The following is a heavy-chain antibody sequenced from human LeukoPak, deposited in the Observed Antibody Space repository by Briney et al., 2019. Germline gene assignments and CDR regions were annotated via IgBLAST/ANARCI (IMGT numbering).Heavy chain of an antibody. CDR1: GFTFSSYS. J-gene: IGHJ6*02. V-gene: IGHV3-21*01. D-gene: IGHD2-15*01. Sequence: KPGGSLRLSCAASGFTFSSYSMNWVRQAPGKGLEWVSSISSSSSYIYYADSVKGRFTISRDNAKNSLYLQMNSLRVEDTAMYYCARVGCSGGRCPGYGMDVRGQGTTVTVSS. CDR2: ISSSSSYI. CDR3: ARVGCSGGRCPGYGMDV.